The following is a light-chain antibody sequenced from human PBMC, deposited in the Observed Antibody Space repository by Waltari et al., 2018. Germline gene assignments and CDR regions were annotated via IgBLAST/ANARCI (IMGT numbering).Light chain of an antibody. V-gene: IGKV3-11*01. J-gene: IGKJ4*01. Sequence: DIVLTQSPATLSLSPGERATLSCRASQNINIYLAWYPQKPDQAPRLLIYDASTRATGVPARFSGSGSGTDFTLTISSLEPEDFAVYYCQQRTKWVTFGGGTTLDIK. CDR2: DAS. CDR1: QNINIY. CDR3: QQRTKWVT.